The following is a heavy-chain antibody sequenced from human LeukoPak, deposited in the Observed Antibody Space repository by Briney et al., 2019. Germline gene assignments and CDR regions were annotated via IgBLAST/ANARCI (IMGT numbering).Heavy chain of an antibody. CDR1: DFTFNNVW. J-gene: IGHJ4*02. Sequence: PGGSLRLSCAASDFTFNNVWMNWVRQAPGKGLEWVGRIKSKTDGGTADYAAAVKGRLTISGDNSRNMLYLQMNSLKSEDTGVYYCATDPNFPRRDVYTVRWGQGTLVIVSS. D-gene: IGHD5-24*01. CDR2: IKSKTDGGTA. CDR3: ATDPNFPRRDVYTVR. V-gene: IGHV3-15*07.